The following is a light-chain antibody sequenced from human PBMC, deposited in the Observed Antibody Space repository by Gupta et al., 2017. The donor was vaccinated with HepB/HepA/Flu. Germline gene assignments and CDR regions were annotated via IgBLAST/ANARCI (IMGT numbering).Light chain of an antibody. Sequence: SSELTQDPAVSVAFGQTVRITCQGDSLRSYYASWYQQKPGPAPGLVIYSKNNRPSGIPDRFSGSSSGNTASLTITGAQAEDEADYYCNSRDSSGNHLYVFGTGTKVTVL. CDR1: SLRSYY. J-gene: IGLJ1*01. CDR3: NSRDSSGNHLYV. V-gene: IGLV3-19*01. CDR2: SKN.